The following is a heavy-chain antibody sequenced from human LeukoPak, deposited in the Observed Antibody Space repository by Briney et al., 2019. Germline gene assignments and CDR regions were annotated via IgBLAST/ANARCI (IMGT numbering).Heavy chain of an antibody. J-gene: IGHJ5*02. CDR3: AGGDCSGGSCYFPGWFDP. CDR2: IIPLLGIA. V-gene: IGHV1-69*04. Sequence: SAMVSCKDGGGSSSSYAISWVRQAPGQGLEWRGRIIPLLGIATYAQKFQGIVTITADKSTSTAYMELSSLRSEDTAVYYCAGGDCSGGSCYFPGWFDPWGQGTLVTVSS. CDR1: GGSSSSYA. D-gene: IGHD2-15*01.